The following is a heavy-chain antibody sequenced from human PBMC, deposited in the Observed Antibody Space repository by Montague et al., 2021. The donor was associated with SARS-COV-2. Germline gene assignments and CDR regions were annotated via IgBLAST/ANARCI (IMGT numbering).Heavy chain of an antibody. J-gene: IGHJ5*02. CDR3: ASVQGYCNYRGCYPFFDR. CDR2: ISYSGST. Sequence: SETLSLTCSVSGGSITSFSWSWIRHPPGKGLEWIGYISYSGSTAYSPSLESRVTISVDTSKYQISLELCSVTAADTAVYYCASVQGYCNYRGCYPFFDRWGQGTLVTVSS. CDR1: GGSITSFS. D-gene: IGHD2-15*01. V-gene: IGHV4-59*01.